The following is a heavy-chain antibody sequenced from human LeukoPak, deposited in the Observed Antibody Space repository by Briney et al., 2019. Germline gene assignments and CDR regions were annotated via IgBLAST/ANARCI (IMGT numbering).Heavy chain of an antibody. V-gene: IGHV3-30-3*01. CDR2: ISYDGSNK. CDR1: GFTFSSYA. CDR3: ARDLADSSSWSDY. J-gene: IGHJ4*02. D-gene: IGHD6-13*01. Sequence: RGGSLRLSCAASGFTFSSYAMHWVRQAPGKGLEWVAVISYDGSNKYYADSVKGRFTISRDNSKSTLYLQMNSLRAEDTAVYYCARDLADSSSWSDYWGQGTLVTVSS.